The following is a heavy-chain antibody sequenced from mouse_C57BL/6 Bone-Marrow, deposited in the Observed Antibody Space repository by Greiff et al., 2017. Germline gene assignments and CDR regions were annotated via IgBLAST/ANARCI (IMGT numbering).Heavy chain of an antibody. V-gene: IGHV14-4*01. CDR2: IDPENGDT. CDR3: TRIAY. Sequence: EVKLQESGAELVRPGASVKLSCTASGFNIKDDYMHWVKPRPEQGLEWIGWIDPENGDTVYASKFQGKATITVDTSSNTAYLQLSSLTSEDTAVYYCTRIAYWGQGTLVTVSA. J-gene: IGHJ3*01. CDR1: GFNIKDDY.